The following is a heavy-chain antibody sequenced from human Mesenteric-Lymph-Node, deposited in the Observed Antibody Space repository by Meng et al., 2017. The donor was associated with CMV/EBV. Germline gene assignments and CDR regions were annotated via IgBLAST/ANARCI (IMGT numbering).Heavy chain of an antibody. V-gene: IGHV3-21*01. D-gene: IGHD6-19*01. CDR3: ARDRVPVAGLLAENFQY. Sequence: GESLKISCAASGFTFSSYGMNWVRQAPGKGLEWVSSISSSSSYIYYADTVKGRFTISRDNSKNTLYLQMNSLRPEDTAVYYCARDRVPVAGLLAENFQYWGQGTLVTVSS. CDR1: GFTFSSYG. CDR2: ISSSSSYI. J-gene: IGHJ1*01.